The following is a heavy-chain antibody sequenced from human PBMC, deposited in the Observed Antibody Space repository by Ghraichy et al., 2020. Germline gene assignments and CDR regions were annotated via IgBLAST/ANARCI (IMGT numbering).Heavy chain of an antibody. CDR3: ATRGA. D-gene: IGHD4/OR15-4a*01. V-gene: IGHV3-53*01. J-gene: IGHJ4*02. CDR2: MHGGERI. CDR1: GFTVSRDF. Sequence: GGSLRLSCAVSGFTVSRDFVTWVRQAPGKGLEWLSMMHGGERIYYADSVRGRLTVSLDNSKNTVYLQMNGLSPADAAIYYCATRGAWGRGTLVTVS.